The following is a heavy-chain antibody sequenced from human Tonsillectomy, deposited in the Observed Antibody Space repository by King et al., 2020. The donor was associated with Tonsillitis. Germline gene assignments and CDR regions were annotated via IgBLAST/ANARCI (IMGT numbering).Heavy chain of an antibody. J-gene: IGHJ4*02. D-gene: IGHD3-16*01. CDR3: RRDSIGAHVVEY. CDR1: GFTFNNYW. Sequence: VQLVESGGGLVQPGGSLRLSCAASGFTFNNYWMTWVRQAPGKGLEWVAMIKEDGSETRYVDSVNGRFTISRDNAKESVYLQMSGLRAEETAVYYCRRDSIGAHVVEYWGQGTLVTVSS. V-gene: IGHV3-7*01. CDR2: IKEDGSET.